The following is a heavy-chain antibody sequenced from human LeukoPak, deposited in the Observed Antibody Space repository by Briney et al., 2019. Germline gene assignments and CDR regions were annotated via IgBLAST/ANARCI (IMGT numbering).Heavy chain of an antibody. V-gene: IGHV1-8*03. Sequence: GASVKVSCXASGYTFTSYDINWVRQATGQGLEWMGWMNPNSGNTGYAQKFQGRVTITRNTSISTAYMELSSLRSEDTAVYYCARGGSPVVPAAIRAFDIWGQGTMVTVSS. D-gene: IGHD2-2*01. CDR1: GYTFTSYD. J-gene: IGHJ3*02. CDR3: ARGGSPVVPAAIRAFDI. CDR2: MNPNSGNT.